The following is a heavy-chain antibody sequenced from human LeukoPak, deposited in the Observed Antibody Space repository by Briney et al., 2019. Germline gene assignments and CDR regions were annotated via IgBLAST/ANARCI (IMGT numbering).Heavy chain of an antibody. CDR3: ARDGLDTATIDY. Sequence: PSETLSLTCTVSGGSISSSSYYWGWIRQPPGKGLEWIGRIYYSGSTYYNPSLKSRVIISVDTSKNQFSLTLISVTAADTAAYYCARDGLDTATIDYWGQGTLVTVSS. CDR1: GGSISSSSYY. J-gene: IGHJ4*02. CDR2: IYYSGST. V-gene: IGHV4-39*07. D-gene: IGHD5-18*01.